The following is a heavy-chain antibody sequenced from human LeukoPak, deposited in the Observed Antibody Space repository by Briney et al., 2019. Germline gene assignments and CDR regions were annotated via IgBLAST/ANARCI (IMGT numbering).Heavy chain of an antibody. CDR1: GFTFSSYG. D-gene: IGHD2-2*02. Sequence: PGGSLRLSCAASGFTFSSYGMHWVRQAPGKGLEWVAFIRYDGSNKYYADSVKGRFTISRDNSKNMLYLQMNILRAEDTAVYYCAKMLGYCSSTSCYTVEDYWGQGTLVTVSS. CDR2: IRYDGSNK. V-gene: IGHV3-30*02. J-gene: IGHJ4*02. CDR3: AKMLGYCSSTSCYTVEDY.